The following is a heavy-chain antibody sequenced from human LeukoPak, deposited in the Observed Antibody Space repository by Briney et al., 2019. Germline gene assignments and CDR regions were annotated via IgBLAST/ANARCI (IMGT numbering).Heavy chain of an antibody. CDR3: ARDFPGIAVAGFVGP. CDR2: ISSSSSYI. J-gene: IGHJ5*02. V-gene: IGHV3-21*01. D-gene: IGHD6-19*01. CDR1: GFTFSSYS. Sequence: GGSLRLSCAASGFTFSSYSMNWVRQAPGKGLEWVSSISSSSSYIYYADSVKGRFTISRDNAKNSLYLQMNSLRAEDTAVCYCARDFPGIAVAGFVGPWGQGTLVTVSS.